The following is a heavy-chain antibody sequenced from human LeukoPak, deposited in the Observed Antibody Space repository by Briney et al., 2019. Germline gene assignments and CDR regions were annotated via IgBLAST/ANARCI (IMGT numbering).Heavy chain of an antibody. CDR1: GDSVSSKSAA. CDR3: ARGDYGSGEYYYYYGMNV. J-gene: IGHJ6*02. V-gene: IGHV6-1*01. D-gene: IGHD3-10*01. Sequence: SQTLSLTCATSGDSVSSKSAAWNWIRQSPSRGLEWLGRTYYRSKWYNDYAVSVKSRITINPDTSKNQFSLQLNSVTPEDTAVYFCARGDYGSGEYYYYYGMNVWGQGTTVTVSS. CDR2: TYYRSKWYN.